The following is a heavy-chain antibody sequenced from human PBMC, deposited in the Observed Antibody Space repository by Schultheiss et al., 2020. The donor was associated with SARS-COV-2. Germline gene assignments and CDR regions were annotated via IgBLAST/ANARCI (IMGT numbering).Heavy chain of an antibody. CDR3: ARRDDFWSGYRGYFQH. J-gene: IGHJ1*01. V-gene: IGHV4-4*02. CDR2: IHHSGGT. Sequence: SETLSLTCAVSGGSITDTNWWTWVRQPPGKGLEWIGEIHHSGGTNYNPSLKSRITISLDTSQNQFSLKLSSVTAADTAVYYCARRDDFWSGYRGYFQHWGQGTLGTGSS. CDR1: GGSITDTNW. D-gene: IGHD3-3*01.